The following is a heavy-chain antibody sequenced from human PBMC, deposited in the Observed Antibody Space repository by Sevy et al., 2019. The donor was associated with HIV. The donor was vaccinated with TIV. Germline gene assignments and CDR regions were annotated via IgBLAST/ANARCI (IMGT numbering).Heavy chain of an antibody. J-gene: IGHJ6*02. CDR1: GFTFSSYW. CDR2: IKVDGSEK. D-gene: IGHD2-2*01. Sequence: GGSLRLSCAASGFTFSSYWMSWVRQAPGKGLEWVAHIKVDGSEKYHVDSVKGRFTISRDNAKNSLFLQMNSLGVEDTAVYYCARDCSSTSCLWGLDVWGQGTAVTVSS. CDR3: ARDCSSTSCLWGLDV. V-gene: IGHV3-7*03.